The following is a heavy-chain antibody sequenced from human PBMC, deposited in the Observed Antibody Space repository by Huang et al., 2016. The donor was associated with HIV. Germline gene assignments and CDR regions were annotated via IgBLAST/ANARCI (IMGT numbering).Heavy chain of an antibody. J-gene: IGHJ3*01. V-gene: IGHV5-51*03. CDR1: GYSFSIYW. CDR3: AKGRRAFDV. Sequence: EVQLVQSGAEVKKPGESLKISCTGSGYSFSIYWIAWVRQIPGKGLEWMGLISPFDTKSTYSPSFEGHVSISVDKSINTVYLHWSSLKASDTAIYYCAKGRRAFDVWGQGTWVTVSS. CDR2: ISPFDTKS.